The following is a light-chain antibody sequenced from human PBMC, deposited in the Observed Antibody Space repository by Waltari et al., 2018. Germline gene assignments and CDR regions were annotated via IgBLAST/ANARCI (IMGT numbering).Light chain of an antibody. CDR1: SSHVGGYNH. V-gene: IGLV2-14*01. J-gene: IGLJ1*01. CDR2: EVG. CDR3: SSYTSSITYV. Sequence: QSALTQPASVSGSPGQSITISCTGSSSHVGGYNHLSWYQQHPDRAPKLLIYEVGSRPSGVSDRFSGSKSGNTASLTISGLQAEDEADYYCSSYTSSITYVFGVGTKVTVL.